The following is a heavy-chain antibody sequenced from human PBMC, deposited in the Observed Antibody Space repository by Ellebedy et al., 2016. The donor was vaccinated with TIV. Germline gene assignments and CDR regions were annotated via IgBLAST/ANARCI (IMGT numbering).Heavy chain of an antibody. D-gene: IGHD2-15*01. V-gene: IGHV4-59*03. CDR1: GGSISTYY. Sequence: MPSETLSLTCSVSGGSISTYYWRWIRQSPGKGLEWMGYNFFSGTTNYNPSLKSRVTISVDTPKNALSLKLTSLTAADTATYYCVGSPDKYYFAYWGLGTLVTVSS. CDR3: VGSPDKYYFAY. J-gene: IGHJ4*02. CDR2: NFFSGTT.